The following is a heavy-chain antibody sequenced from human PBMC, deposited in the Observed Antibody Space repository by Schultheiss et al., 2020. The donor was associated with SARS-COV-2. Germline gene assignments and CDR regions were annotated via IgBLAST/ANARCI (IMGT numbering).Heavy chain of an antibody. J-gene: IGHJ6*02. Sequence: GESLKISCAASGFTFRSYTMNWVRQAPGKGLEWVSAISGSGGSTYYADSVKGRFTISRDNSKNTLYLQMNSLRAEDTAVYYCAKGAGWRNYYYYYGMDVWGQGTTVTVSS. CDR2: ISGSGGST. CDR1: GFTFRSYT. D-gene: IGHD6-19*01. V-gene: IGHV3-23*01. CDR3: AKGAGWRNYYYYYGMDV.